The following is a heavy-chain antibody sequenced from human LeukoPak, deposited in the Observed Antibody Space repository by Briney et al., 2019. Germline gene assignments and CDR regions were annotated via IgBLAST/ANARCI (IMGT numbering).Heavy chain of an antibody. V-gene: IGHV1-2*02. CDR2: INPNSGAT. CDR3: ARDYYGSGSYSTDY. D-gene: IGHD3-10*01. CDR1: GYTFTGYQ. J-gene: IGHJ4*02. Sequence: ASVKVSCKASGYTFTGYQMHWVRQAPGQGLEWMGWINPNSGATNYAQEFQGRVTMTRDTSIGTAYMELSRLRPDNTAVYYCARDYYGSGSYSTDYWGQGTLVTVSS.